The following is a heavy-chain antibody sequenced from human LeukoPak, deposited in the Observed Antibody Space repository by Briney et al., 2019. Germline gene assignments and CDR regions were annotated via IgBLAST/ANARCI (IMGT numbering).Heavy chain of an antibody. V-gene: IGHV3-53*01. CDR3: AREPRGDSTGYFDY. CDR2: IYSGGST. Sequence: GGSLRLSCAASGFTVSSNYMSWVRQAPGKGLEWVSVIYSGGSTYYADSVKGRFTISSDNSKNTLYLQMNSLRAEDTAVYYCAREPRGDSTGYFDYWGQGTLVTVSS. J-gene: IGHJ4*02. CDR1: GFTVSSNY. D-gene: IGHD2-21*02.